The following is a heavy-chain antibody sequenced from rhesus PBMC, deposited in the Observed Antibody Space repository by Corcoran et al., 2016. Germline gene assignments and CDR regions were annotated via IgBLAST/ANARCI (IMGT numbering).Heavy chain of an antibody. CDR1: GYSISSGYG. J-gene: IGHJ4*01. Sequence: QVQLQESGPGLVKPSETLSLPCTVSGYSISSGYGWSWIRQPPGKGLEWIGYIGGSSGSTNYNPSLKSRVTISKDTSKNQFSLKLSSVTAADTAVYYCARDRGIAAAKFDYWGQGVLVTVSS. D-gene: IGHD6-25*01. CDR2: IGGSSGST. V-gene: IGHV4-127*01. CDR3: ARDRGIAAAKFDY.